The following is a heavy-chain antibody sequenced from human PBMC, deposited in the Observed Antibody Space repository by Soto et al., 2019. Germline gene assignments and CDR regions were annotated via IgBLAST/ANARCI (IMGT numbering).Heavy chain of an antibody. V-gene: IGHV1-8*01. CDR1: GYTFTSCD. CDR2: MNPSTGNT. J-gene: IGHJ4*02. Sequence: ASVKVSCKASGYTFTSCDIHWVRQAPGQGLEWMGWMNPSTGNTGFARKFQGRVTMTRNTAISTAYMELRSLTSEDTAVYYCARRKERSGPHYFDSWGQGTLVTVSS. CDR3: ARRKERSGPHYFDS.